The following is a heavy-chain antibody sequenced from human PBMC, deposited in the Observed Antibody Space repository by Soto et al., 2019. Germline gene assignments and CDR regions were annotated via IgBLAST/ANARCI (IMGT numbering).Heavy chain of an antibody. D-gene: IGHD1-1*01. Sequence: QVQLVQSGAEVKKPGASVKVSCKASGYTFASYAISRMRQAPGQGLEWMGWISAYNGNTNYAQKPQGRATMPTDTSTDKAYMEQRGLRSDDTAVDCCARDPPQPDSWGQGTLVTVCS. CDR3: ARDPPQPDS. CDR2: ISAYNGNT. CDR1: GYTFASYA. J-gene: IGHJ4*02. V-gene: IGHV1-18*01.